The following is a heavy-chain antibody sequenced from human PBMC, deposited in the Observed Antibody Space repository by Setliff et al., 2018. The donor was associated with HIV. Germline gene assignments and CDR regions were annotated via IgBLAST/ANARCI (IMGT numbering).Heavy chain of an antibody. V-gene: IGHV4-61*09. CDR3: ATYAGNGGGKGY. D-gene: IGHD2-21*01. CDR2: TYSSGST. Sequence: PSETLSLTCTVSGDSMSTGNYYWSWIRQPAGKGLEWIGQTYSSGSTKCNPSLKSRVTISVDTSKNQFSLTLSSVTAADTAMYYCATYAGNGGGKGYWGQGTLVTVSS. J-gene: IGHJ4*02. CDR1: GDSMSTGNYY.